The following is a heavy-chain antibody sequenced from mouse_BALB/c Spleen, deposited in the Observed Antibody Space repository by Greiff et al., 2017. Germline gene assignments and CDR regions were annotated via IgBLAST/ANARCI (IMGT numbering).Heavy chain of an antibody. CDR1: CYSITRYYA. CDR2: ISYSGST. J-gene: IGHJ1*01. V-gene: IGHV3-2*02. D-gene: IGHD1-1*01. CDR3: ARPDYYGSYWYFDV. Sequence: LQGSGPCLVKPSQSLSLTCPVTCYSITRYYAWNWIPQFPGNKLEWMGYISYSGSTSYNPSLKSRISITRDTSKNQFFLQLNSVTTEDTATYYCARPDYYGSYWYFDVWGAGTTVTVSS.